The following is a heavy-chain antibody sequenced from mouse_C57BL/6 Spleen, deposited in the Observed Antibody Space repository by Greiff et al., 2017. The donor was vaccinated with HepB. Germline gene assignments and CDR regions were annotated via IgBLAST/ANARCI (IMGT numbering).Heavy chain of an antibody. V-gene: IGHV5-12*01. Sequence: EVQGVESGGGLVQPGGSLKLSCAASGFTFSDYYMYWVRQTPEKRLEWVAYISNGGGSTYYTDTVKGRYTISRDNAKNTLYLQLSRLKSEDTAMYDGARGGNYGSSYVDYWGQGTTLTVSS. CDR2: ISNGGGST. CDR1: GFTFSDYY. D-gene: IGHD1-1*01. J-gene: IGHJ2*01. CDR3: ARGGNYGSSYVDY.